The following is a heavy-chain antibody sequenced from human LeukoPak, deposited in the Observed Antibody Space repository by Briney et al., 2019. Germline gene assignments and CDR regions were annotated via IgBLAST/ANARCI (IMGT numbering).Heavy chain of an antibody. Sequence: GASVKVSCKASGYIFTSYGISWVRQAPGQGLEWMGWISAYNGNTNYAQKLQGRVTMTTDTSTSTAYMELTSLRSDDTAVYYCARAYYYDSSGYYYGESFDYWGQGTLVTVSS. D-gene: IGHD3-22*01. CDR1: GYIFTSYG. V-gene: IGHV1-18*01. J-gene: IGHJ4*02. CDR3: ARAYYYDSSGYYYGESFDY. CDR2: ISAYNGNT.